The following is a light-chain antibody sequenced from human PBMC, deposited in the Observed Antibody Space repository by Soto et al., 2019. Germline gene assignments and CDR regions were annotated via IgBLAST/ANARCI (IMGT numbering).Light chain of an antibody. CDR3: QQYDTYPLT. V-gene: IGKV1-5*01. J-gene: IGKJ4*01. CDR1: QSINNW. CDR2: DAS. Sequence: DVQMTQSPSSLSASVGDRVTITCRASQSINNWLAWYQQKPGKAPKFLIYDASTSETGVPSRFSGSASGTEFTLTISGLQPEDVASYYCQQYDTYPLTFGGGAKVDIK.